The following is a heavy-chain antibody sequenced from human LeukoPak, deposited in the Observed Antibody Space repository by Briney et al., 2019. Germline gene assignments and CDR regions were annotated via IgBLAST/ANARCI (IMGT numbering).Heavy chain of an antibody. CDR3: ARGMRLFDY. V-gene: IGHV4-4*07. J-gene: IGHJ4*02. CDR2: MCGSGST. CDR1: GASVNDYY. Sequence: PSETLSLTCTVSGASVNDYYWNWIRQPAGGGLEWIGRMCGSGSTNYNPSLKSRVTMSVDTSKSQFSLKLNSVTAADTAVYYCARGMRLFDYWGQGTLVTVSS.